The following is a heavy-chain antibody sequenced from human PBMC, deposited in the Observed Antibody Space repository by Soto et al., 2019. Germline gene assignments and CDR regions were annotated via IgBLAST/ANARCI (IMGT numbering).Heavy chain of an antibody. CDR3: AAASGSGLYYYGMDV. D-gene: IGHD6-19*01. J-gene: IGHJ6*02. CDR2: IYYSGST. V-gene: IGHV4-61*01. CDR1: GGSVSSGSYY. Sequence: TSETLSLTCTVSGGSVSSGSYYWSWIRQPPGKGLEWIGYIYYSGSTNYNPSLKSRVTISVDTSKNQFSLKLSSVTAADTAVYYCAAASGSGLYYYGMDVWGQGTTVTVSS.